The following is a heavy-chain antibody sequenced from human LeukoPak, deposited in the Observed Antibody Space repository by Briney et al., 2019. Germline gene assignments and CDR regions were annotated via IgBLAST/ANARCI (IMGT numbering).Heavy chain of an antibody. J-gene: IGHJ4*02. CDR1: GFTFSSYA. CDR2: ISGSGGST. D-gene: IGHD3-22*01. V-gene: IGHV3-23*01. Sequence: GGSLRLSCAASGFTFSSYAMSWVRQAPGKGLEWVSAISGSGGSTYYADSVKGRFTISRDNSKNTPYLQMNSLRAEDTAVYYCARDSDSSDYFDYWGQGTLVTVSS. CDR3: ARDSDSSDYFDY.